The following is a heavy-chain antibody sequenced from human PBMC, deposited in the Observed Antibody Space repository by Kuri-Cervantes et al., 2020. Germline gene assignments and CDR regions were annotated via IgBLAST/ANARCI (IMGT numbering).Heavy chain of an antibody. V-gene: IGHV3-23*01. J-gene: IGHJ4*02. D-gene: IGHD2-2*01. CDR3: ARVMSVAPAAEFDF. CDR2: ISGSGGST. CDR1: GFTFGPYT. Sequence: GGSLRLSCAASGFTFGPYTMHWVRQAPGKGLEWVSTISGSGGSTFYADSVKGRFTISRDNSKDTLFLQLNSLRAEDTAVYSCARVMSVAPAAEFDFWGQGTLVTVSS.